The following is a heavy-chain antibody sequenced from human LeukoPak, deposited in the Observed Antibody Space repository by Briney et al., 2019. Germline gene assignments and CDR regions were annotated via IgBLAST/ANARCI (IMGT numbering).Heavy chain of an antibody. D-gene: IGHD3-3*01. J-gene: IGHJ4*02. V-gene: IGHV3-20*04. CDR1: GFTFDDYG. CDR3: ASIRIFTRVSL. Sequence: PGGSLRLSCAASGFTFDDYGMSWVRQAPGKGLEWVSGINGNGGSTDYADSVKGRFTISRDNAKNTLYLQMNSLRGGDPALYYCASIRIFTRVSLRGQGKLVTVSS. CDR2: INGNGGST.